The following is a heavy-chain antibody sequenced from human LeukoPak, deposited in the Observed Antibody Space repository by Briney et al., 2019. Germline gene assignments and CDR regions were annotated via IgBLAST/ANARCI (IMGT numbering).Heavy chain of an antibody. CDR3: ARVGYDSSGYRGWFDP. Sequence: SVKVSCKASGGTFSSYAISWVRQAPGQGLEWMGGIIPIFGTANYAQKFQGRVTITTDESTSTAYMELSSLRSEDTAVYYCARVGYDSSGYRGWFDPWGQGTLVTVSS. V-gene: IGHV1-69*05. D-gene: IGHD3-22*01. CDR2: IIPIFGTA. J-gene: IGHJ5*02. CDR1: GGTFSSYA.